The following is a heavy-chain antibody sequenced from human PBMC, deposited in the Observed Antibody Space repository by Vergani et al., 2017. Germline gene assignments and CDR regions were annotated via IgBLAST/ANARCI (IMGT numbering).Heavy chain of an antibody. CDR2: ISSSSSYI. J-gene: IGHJ4*02. CDR3: ARDRGVGVVTSGLDY. V-gene: IGHV3-21*01. Sequence: EVQLVESGGGLVKPGGSLRLSCAASGFTFSSYSMNWARQAPGKGLEWVSSISSSSSYIYYADSVKGRFTISRDNAKNSLYLQLNSLRAEDTAVYYCARDRGVGVVTSGLDYWGQGTLVTVSS. D-gene: IGHD3-3*01. CDR1: GFTFSSYS.